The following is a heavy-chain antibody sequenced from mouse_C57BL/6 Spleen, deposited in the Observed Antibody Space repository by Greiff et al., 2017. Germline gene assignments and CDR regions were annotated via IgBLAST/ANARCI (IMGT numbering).Heavy chain of an antibody. Sequence: QVQLQQSGPELMKPRASVKISCKASGYAFSSSWMNWVKQRPGKGLEWIGRIYPGDGDTNYNGKFKGKATLTADKSSSTAYMQLSSLTSEDSAVYFCARRSLLDYWGQGTTLTVSS. V-gene: IGHV1-82*01. CDR1: GYAFSSSW. J-gene: IGHJ2*01. CDR2: IYPGDGDT. D-gene: IGHD2-10*01. CDR3: ARRSLLDY.